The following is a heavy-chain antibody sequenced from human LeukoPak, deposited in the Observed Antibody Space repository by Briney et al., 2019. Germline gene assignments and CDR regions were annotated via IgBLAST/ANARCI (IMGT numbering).Heavy chain of an antibody. V-gene: IGHV3-23*01. CDR1: GFTFNSYA. J-gene: IGHJ4*02. CDR3: GKTTVGYSSGRYPGWPVDY. D-gene: IGHD2-15*01. CDR2: IFGSGGSP. Sequence: GGSLRLSCAASGFTFNSYAMYWVRQAPGKGLEWISGIFGSGGSPHYADSVKGRFTISRDNSQEIVYLQLDSLRVEDTALYYCGKTTVGYSSGRYPGWPVDYWGQGALVAVSS.